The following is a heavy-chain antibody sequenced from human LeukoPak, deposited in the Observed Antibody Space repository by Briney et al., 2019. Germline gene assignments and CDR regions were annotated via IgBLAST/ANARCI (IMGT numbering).Heavy chain of an antibody. CDR1: GFTFDDYA. J-gene: IGHJ4*02. CDR2: ISWNSGSI. CDR3: AKDMGYDSSGYYSYFDY. D-gene: IGHD3-22*01. V-gene: IGHV3-9*03. Sequence: GGSLRLSCAASGFTFDDYAMHWVRQAPGKGLEWVSGISWNSGSIGYADSVKGRFTISRDNAKNSLYLQMNSLRAEDMALYYCAKDMGYDSSGYYSYFDYWGQGTLVTVSS.